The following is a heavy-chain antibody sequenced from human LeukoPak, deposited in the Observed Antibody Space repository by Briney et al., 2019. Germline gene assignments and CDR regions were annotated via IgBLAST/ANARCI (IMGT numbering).Heavy chain of an antibody. CDR2: IYTSGST. V-gene: IGHV4-4*07. Sequence: SETLSLTCSISGGSINSYYWSWIRQPPGKGLEWIGRIYTSGSTNYNPSLKSRVTMSVDTSKNQFSLKLSSVTAADTAVYYCARDFLPVIAAAGYNWFDPWGQGTLVTVSS. J-gene: IGHJ5*02. CDR1: GGSINSYY. CDR3: ARDFLPVIAAAGYNWFDP. D-gene: IGHD6-13*01.